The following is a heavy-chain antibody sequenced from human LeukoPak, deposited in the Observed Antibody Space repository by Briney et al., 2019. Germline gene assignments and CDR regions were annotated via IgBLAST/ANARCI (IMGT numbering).Heavy chain of an antibody. V-gene: IGHV3-9*01. J-gene: IGHJ4*02. CDR1: GFTFDDYA. D-gene: IGHD2-2*01. CDR3: GKGSGYCSSTSCPPDY. Sequence: GRSLRLSCAASGFTFDDYAMPWVRQAPGKGLEWVSGISWNSGSIGYADSVKGRFTISRDNAKHSLYLQMNSLRAEDTALYYCGKGSGYCSSTSCPPDYWGQGTLVTVSS. CDR2: ISWNSGSI.